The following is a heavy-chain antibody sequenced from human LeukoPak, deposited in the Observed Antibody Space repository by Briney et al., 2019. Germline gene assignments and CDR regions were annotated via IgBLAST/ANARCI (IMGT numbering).Heavy chain of an antibody. J-gene: IGHJ4*02. Sequence: GGSLRLSCAASGFTFNTYAMSWVRQAPGKGLEWVSAISDSGGSAYYADSVKGRFTISRDNAKNSLYLQMNSLRAEDTAVYYCARDLMGIAYRGAFYYWGQGTLVTVSS. CDR3: ARDLMGIAYRGAFYY. D-gene: IGHD6-13*01. CDR2: ISDSGGSA. CDR1: GFTFNTYA. V-gene: IGHV3-23*01.